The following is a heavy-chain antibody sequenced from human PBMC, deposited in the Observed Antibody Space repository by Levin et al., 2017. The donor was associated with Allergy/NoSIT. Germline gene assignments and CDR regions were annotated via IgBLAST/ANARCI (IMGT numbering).Heavy chain of an antibody. J-gene: IGHJ5*02. V-gene: IGHV1-69*13. CDR1: GGTFSSYA. CDR2: IIPIFGTA. D-gene: IGHD3-3*01. CDR3: ARDRVGGRFLDHTHNWFDP. Sequence: PWASVKVSCKASGGTFSSYAISWVRQAPGQGLEWMGGIIPIFGTANYAQKFQGRVTITADESTSTAYMELSSLRSEDTAVYYCARDRVGGRFLDHTHNWFDPWGQGTLVTVSS.